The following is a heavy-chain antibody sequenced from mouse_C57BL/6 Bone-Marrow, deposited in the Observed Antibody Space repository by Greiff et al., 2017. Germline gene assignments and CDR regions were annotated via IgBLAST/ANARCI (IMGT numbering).Heavy chain of an antibody. CDR1: GYTFTSYW. Sequence: QVQLQQPGAELVKPGASVKLSCKASGYTFTSYWMHWVKQRPGQGLEWIGMIHPNSGSTNYNEKFKSKATLTVDKSSSTAYMQLSSLTSEDSAVYYCAIPSYGSSYQFAYWGQGTLVTVSA. CDR2: IHPNSGST. D-gene: IGHD1-1*01. J-gene: IGHJ3*01. CDR3: AIPSYGSSYQFAY. V-gene: IGHV1-64*01.